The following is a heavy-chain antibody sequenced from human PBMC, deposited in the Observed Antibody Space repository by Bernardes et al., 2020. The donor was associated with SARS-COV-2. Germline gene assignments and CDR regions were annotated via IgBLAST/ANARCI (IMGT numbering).Heavy chain of an antibody. V-gene: IGHV4-30-2*01. D-gene: IGHD3-10*01. CDR3: ARGGDYGSGTNNWFDP. J-gene: IGHJ5*02. CDR1: GASISSGGYS. Sequence: SETLSLTCAVSGASISSGGYSWSWLRQPPGKGLEWIGFIYHGGSTHYSPSLKSRVTISVDRSKNQFSLTLNSVTAADTAVYYCARGGDYGSGTNNWFDPWGQGTTVTVSS. CDR2: IYHGGST.